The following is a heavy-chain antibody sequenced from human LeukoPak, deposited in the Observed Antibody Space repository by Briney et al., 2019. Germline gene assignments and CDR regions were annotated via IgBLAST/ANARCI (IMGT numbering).Heavy chain of an antibody. Sequence: GGSLRLSCAASGFNFRGYGMHWARQAPGKGLEWVTFIHYDGRNQYYADSVKGRFTISRDNSKNTLYLQMNSLRAEDTAVYYCAKSMDILTGYLWSLDYWGQGTLVTVSS. CDR3: AKSMDILTGYLWSLDY. V-gene: IGHV3-30*02. CDR1: GFNFRGYG. J-gene: IGHJ4*02. D-gene: IGHD3-9*01. CDR2: IHYDGRNQ.